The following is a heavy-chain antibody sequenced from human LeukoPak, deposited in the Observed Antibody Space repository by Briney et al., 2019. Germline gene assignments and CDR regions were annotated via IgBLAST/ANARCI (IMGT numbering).Heavy chain of an antibody. J-gene: IGHJ4*02. CDR2: ISRSSTYI. CDR1: GFTFSSYS. Sequence: GGSLRLSCAASGFTFSSYSMNWVRQAPGKGLEWVSSISRSSTYIYYADSVKGRFTISRDNAKNSLYLQLNSLRAEDTAVYYCARDGAPYDYGDFLDFDYWGQGTLVTVSS. V-gene: IGHV3-21*01. CDR3: ARDGAPYDYGDFLDFDY. D-gene: IGHD4-17*01.